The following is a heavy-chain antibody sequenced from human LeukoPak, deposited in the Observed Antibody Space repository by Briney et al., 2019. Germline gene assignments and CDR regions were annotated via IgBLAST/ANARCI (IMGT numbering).Heavy chain of an antibody. D-gene: IGHD6-6*01. J-gene: IGHJ6*03. Sequence: SGTLSLTCTVSGGSISTYYWTWIRQPPGKGLEWIGYIYYRGSANYNPSLKSRVTISVDTSNNQFSLKLSSVTAADTAVYYCARQYSSSSDYYYYMDVWGKGTTVTVSS. CDR1: GGSISTYY. CDR3: ARQYSSSSDYYYYMDV. CDR2: IYYRGSA. V-gene: IGHV4-59*01.